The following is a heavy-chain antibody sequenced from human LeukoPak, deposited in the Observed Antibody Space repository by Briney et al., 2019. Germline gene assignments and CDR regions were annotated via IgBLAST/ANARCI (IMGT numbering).Heavy chain of an antibody. V-gene: IGHV3-48*02. CDR1: GFTFSSYS. Sequence: GGSLRLSCAASGFTFSSYSVNCVRQAPGKGLEWVSYISSSSSTLYYADSVKGRFTISRDNAKNSLYLQMSSLRDEDTAVYYCANYYYGSDWGQMTIVTVSS. J-gene: IGHJ6*01. CDR2: ISSSSSTL. CDR3: ANYYYGSD. D-gene: IGHD3-10*01.